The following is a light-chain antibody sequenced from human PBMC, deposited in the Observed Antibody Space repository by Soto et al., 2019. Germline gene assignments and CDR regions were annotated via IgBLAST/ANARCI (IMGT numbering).Light chain of an antibody. CDR1: QSVSSNY. CDR2: GAS. J-gene: IGKJ5*01. CDR3: QQYGSSLSIT. Sequence: EIVLTQSRGTLSLSPGERATLSCRASQSVSSNYFAWYQQKPGQAPRLLIYGASSRATGIPDRFSGSGSGTDFTLTISRLEPEDFAVYYCQQYGSSLSITFGQGTRLEIK. V-gene: IGKV3-20*01.